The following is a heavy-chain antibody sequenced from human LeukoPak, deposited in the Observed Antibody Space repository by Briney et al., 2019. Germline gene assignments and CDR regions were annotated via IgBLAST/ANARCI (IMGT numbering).Heavy chain of an antibody. CDR2: INPSGGST. Sequence: ASVKVSCKAFGYTFTSYYMHWVRQAPGQGLEWMGIINPSGGSTSYAQKFQGRVTMTRDMSTSTVYMELSSLRSEDTAVYYCARDVAGGWLQFPSNSNYFDYWGQGTLVTVSS. CDR3: ARDVAGGWLQFPSNSNYFDY. D-gene: IGHD5-24*01. J-gene: IGHJ4*02. CDR1: GYTFTSYY. V-gene: IGHV1-46*01.